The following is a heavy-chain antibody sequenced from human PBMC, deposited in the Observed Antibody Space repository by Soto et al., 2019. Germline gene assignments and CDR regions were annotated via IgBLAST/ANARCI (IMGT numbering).Heavy chain of an antibody. CDR3: ARGLYSGNDC. Sequence: QVQLQESGPGLVKPSETLSLICTVSGGSISSFHWSWIRQPPGKGLEWIGYIDYSGSTNYNPSLTSRVTISVDTSKHQFSLKLSSVTAADTAVYYCARGLYSGNDCWGQGTLVTVSS. D-gene: IGHD5-12*01. CDR2: IDYSGST. J-gene: IGHJ4*02. CDR1: GGSISSFH. V-gene: IGHV4-59*01.